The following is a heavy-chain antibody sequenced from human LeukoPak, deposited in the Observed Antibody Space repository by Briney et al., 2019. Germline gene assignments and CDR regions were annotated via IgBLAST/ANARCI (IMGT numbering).Heavy chain of an antibody. D-gene: IGHD3-3*01. CDR1: GGSISSYY. CDR2: IYYSGST. CDR3: ARGHYDFWSGYRNINWFDP. J-gene: IGHJ5*02. Sequence: SETPSLTCTVSGGSISSYYWSWIRQPPGKGLEWIGYIYYSGSTNYNPSLKSRVTISVDTSKNQFSLKLSSVTAADTAVYYCARGHYDFWSGYRNINWFDPWGQGTLVTVSS. V-gene: IGHV4-59*01.